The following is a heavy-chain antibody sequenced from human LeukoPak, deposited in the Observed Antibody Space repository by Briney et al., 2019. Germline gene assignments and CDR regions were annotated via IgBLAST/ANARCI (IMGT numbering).Heavy chain of an antibody. D-gene: IGHD3/OR15-3a*01. CDR1: GYSISSGYY. J-gene: IGHJ6*03. CDR2: IYHSGST. Sequence: SETLSLTCTVSGYSISSGYYWGWIRQPPGKGLEWIGSIYHSGSTYYNPSLKSRVTISVDTSKNQFSLKLSSVTAADTAVYYCARFGLYFSRDYYYMDVWGKGTTVTISS. CDR3: ARFGLYFSRDYYYMDV. V-gene: IGHV4-38-2*02.